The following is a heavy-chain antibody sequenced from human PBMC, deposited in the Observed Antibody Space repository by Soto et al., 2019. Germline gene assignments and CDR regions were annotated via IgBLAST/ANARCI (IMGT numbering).Heavy chain of an antibody. CDR3: AREHAPCIAAVLDY. V-gene: IGHV3-21*01. D-gene: IGHD6-13*01. CDR2: ISSSSSYI. Sequence: PGGSLRLSCAASGFTFSSYSMNWVRQAPGKGLEWVSSISSSSSYIYYADSVKGRFTISRDNAKNSLYLQMNSLRAEDTAVYYCAREHAPCIAAVLDYWGQGTLVTVSS. J-gene: IGHJ4*02. CDR1: GFTFSSYS.